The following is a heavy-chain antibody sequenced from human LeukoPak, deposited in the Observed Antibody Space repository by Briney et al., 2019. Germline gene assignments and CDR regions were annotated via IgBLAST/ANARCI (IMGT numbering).Heavy chain of an antibody. CDR2: FYYSGST. Sequence: KSSETLSLTCTVSGGSISSHYWSWIRQPPGKGLEWIGYFYYSGSTNYNPSLKSRVTISVDTSKNQFSLKLSSVTAADTAVYYCARGPSGSYSDYWGQGTLVTVSS. CDR3: ARGPSGSYSDY. V-gene: IGHV4-59*11. D-gene: IGHD1-26*01. CDR1: GGSISSHY. J-gene: IGHJ4*02.